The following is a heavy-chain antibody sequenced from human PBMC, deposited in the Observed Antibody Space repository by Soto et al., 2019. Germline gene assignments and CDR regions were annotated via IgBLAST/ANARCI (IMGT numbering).Heavy chain of an antibody. V-gene: IGHV3-23*01. D-gene: IGHD3-10*01. Sequence: PGGSLRLSCAASGFTFSSYAMCWVRQAPGKGLEWVSAISGSGGSTSYADSVKGRFTISRDNSKNTLYLQMNSLRAEDTAVYYCAKPVPKLLLFGELFDNFDYWGQGTLVTVSS. J-gene: IGHJ4*02. CDR3: AKPVPKLLLFGELFDNFDY. CDR1: GFTFSSYA. CDR2: ISGSGGST.